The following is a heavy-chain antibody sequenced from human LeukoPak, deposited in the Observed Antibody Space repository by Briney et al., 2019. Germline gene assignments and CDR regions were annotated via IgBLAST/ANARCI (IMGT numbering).Heavy chain of an antibody. CDR2: INWNGAST. V-gene: IGHV3-20*01. CDR3: ARGSFSGSDKKIDY. Sequence: PGGSLRLSCAASGFTFDDYAISWVRQAPGKGLEWVCGINWNGASTGYADSVKGRFTISRDNAKNSLYLQMNSLRAEDTALYHCARGSFSGSDKKIDYWGQGTLVTVSS. CDR1: GFTFDDYA. D-gene: IGHD3-22*01. J-gene: IGHJ4*02.